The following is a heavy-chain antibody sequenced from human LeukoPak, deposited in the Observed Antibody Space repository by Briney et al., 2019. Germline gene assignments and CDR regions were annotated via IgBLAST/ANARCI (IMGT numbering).Heavy chain of an antibody. CDR2: INHSGST. CDR3: ARRVRYYDILSPYGMDV. J-gene: IGHJ6*02. D-gene: IGHD3-9*01. Sequence: SETLSLTCAVYGGSFSGYYWSWIRQPPGKGLEWIGEINHSGSTNYNPSLKSRVTISVDTSKNQFSLKLSSVTAADTAVYYCARRVRYYDILSPYGMDVWGQGTTVTVSS. V-gene: IGHV4-34*01. CDR1: GGSFSGYY.